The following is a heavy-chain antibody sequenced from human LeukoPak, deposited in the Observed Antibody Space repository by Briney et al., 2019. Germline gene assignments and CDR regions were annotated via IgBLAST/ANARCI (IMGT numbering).Heavy chain of an antibody. CDR2: IYYSGST. V-gene: IGHV4-30-4*01. D-gene: IGHD3-22*01. CDR1: GGSISSGDYY. J-gene: IGHJ3*02. Sequence: TSETLSLTCTVSGGSISSGDYYWSWIRQPPGKGLEWIGYIYYSGSTYYNPSLKSRVTISVDTSKNQFSLKLSSVTAADTAVYYCARDTPTWYYDSSGYLDAFDIWGQGTMVTVSS. CDR3: ARDTPTWYYDSSGYLDAFDI.